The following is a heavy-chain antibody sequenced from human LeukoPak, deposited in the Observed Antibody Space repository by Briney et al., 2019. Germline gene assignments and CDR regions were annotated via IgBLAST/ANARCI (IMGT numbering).Heavy chain of an antibody. Sequence: SETLSLTCAVYGGSFSGYYWSWIRQPPGKGLEWIGEINHSGSTNYNPSLKSRVTISLDTSKNQFSLKVISVTAADTAVYYCARVAKHFRGGLSFYYMDVWGKGTMVTISS. V-gene: IGHV4-34*01. J-gene: IGHJ6*03. CDR3: ARVAKHFRGGLSFYYMDV. D-gene: IGHD3-10*01. CDR2: INHSGST. CDR1: GGSFSGYY.